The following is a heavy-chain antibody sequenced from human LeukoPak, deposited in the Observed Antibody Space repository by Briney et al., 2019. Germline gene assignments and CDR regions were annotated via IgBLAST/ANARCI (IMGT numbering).Heavy chain of an antibody. CDR3: ASAYCGGDCTPYWYFDL. J-gene: IGHJ2*01. D-gene: IGHD2-21*02. V-gene: IGHV4-30-4*01. Sequence: ASETLSLTCTVSGGSISSGDYYWSWIRQPPGKGLEWIGYIYYIGNTFYNPSLKSRVTISVDTSKNQFSLKLSSVTAADTAVYYCASAYCGGDCTPYWYFDLWGRGTLVTVSS. CDR2: IYYIGNT. CDR1: GGSISSGDYY.